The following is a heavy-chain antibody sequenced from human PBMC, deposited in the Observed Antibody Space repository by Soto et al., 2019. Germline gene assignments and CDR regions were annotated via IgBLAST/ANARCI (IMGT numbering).Heavy chain of an antibody. CDR1: GFTFSSYG. D-gene: IGHD3-3*01. V-gene: IGHV3-30*18. CDR2: ISYDGSNK. CDR3: AKDGLRFLEWLRGMDV. Sequence: QVQLVESGGGVVQPGRSLRLSCAASGFTFSSYGMHWVRQAPGKGLEWVAVISYDGSNKYYADSVKGRFTISRDNSKNTLYLQMNSLRSEDTAVYYCAKDGLRFLEWLRGMDVWGQGTTVTVSS. J-gene: IGHJ6*02.